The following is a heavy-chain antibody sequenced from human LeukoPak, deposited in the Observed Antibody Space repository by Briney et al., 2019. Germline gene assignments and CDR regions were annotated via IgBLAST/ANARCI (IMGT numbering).Heavy chain of an antibody. V-gene: IGHV3-30-3*01. CDR1: GFTFRNYV. CDR3: ARDLLDY. CDR2: TSSDLNVK. Sequence: GGSLGLSCAASGFTFRNYVIHWVRQAPGKGLEWVAVTSSDLNVKLYADSVKGRFTISRDNSRSTLYLQMNSLRPEDTAIYYCARDLLDYWGRGTLVTVSS. J-gene: IGHJ4*02.